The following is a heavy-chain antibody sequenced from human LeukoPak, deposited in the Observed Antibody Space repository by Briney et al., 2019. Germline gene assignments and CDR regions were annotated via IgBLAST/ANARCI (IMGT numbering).Heavy chain of an antibody. CDR1: GGSFSGYY. CDR3: ASSIVGATVDYFDY. J-gene: IGHJ4*02. V-gene: IGHV4-34*01. D-gene: IGHD1-26*01. CDR2: INHSGST. Sequence: SETLSLTCAVYGGSFSGYYWSWTRQPPGKGLEWIGEINHSGSTNYNPSLKSRVTISVDKSKNQFSLKLSSVTAADTAVYYCASSIVGATVDYFDYWGQGTLVTVSS.